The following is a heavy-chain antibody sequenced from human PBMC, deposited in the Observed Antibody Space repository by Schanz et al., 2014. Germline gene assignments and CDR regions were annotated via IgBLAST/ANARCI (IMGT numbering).Heavy chain of an antibody. J-gene: IGHJ3*02. CDR1: GGSVSSGGDY. CDR2: ISYSGST. CDR3: ARDRGHGDLPGDI. D-gene: IGHD4-17*01. Sequence: QVQLQESGPGLVKPSQTLSLTCTVSGGSVSSGGDYWSWIRQHPGKGLEWIGFISYSGSTYYNPSLKSRVTISVDTSKNQFSMNLSSAPAADTAVYYCARDRGHGDLPGDIWGQGTMVTVSS. V-gene: IGHV4-31*03.